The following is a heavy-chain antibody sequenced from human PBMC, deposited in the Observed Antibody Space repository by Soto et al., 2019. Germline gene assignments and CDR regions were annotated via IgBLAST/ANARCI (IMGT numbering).Heavy chain of an antibody. CDR3: GRESGQNLIYEAY. CDR1: GDSISSYS. CDR2: VYPSGHT. J-gene: IGHJ4*02. Sequence: QVHVQESGPGLVKPAETLSLTCAVSGDSISSYSWNWIRQTAGRGLEWIGRVYPSGHTQYRSSFENRVTVTVDMSTNQFFLEQRSVTSADTAVYYCGRESGQNLIYEAYRGLGPQVTVSS. D-gene: IGHD1-26*01. V-gene: IGHV4-4*07.